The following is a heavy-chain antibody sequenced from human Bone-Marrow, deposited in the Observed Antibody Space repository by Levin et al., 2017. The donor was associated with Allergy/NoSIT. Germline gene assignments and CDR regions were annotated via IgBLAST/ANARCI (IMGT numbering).Heavy chain of an antibody. J-gene: IGHJ4*02. D-gene: IGHD2-15*01. CDR1: GFTFSSYA. Sequence: GESLKISCAASGFTFSSYAMSWVRQAPGKGLEWVSAISGSGGSTYYADSVKGRFTISRDNSKNTLYLQMNSLRAEDTAVYYCAKFSRPSTRYCSGGSCDSVDYWGQGTLVTVSS. V-gene: IGHV3-23*01. CDR2: ISGSGGST. CDR3: AKFSRPSTRYCSGGSCDSVDY.